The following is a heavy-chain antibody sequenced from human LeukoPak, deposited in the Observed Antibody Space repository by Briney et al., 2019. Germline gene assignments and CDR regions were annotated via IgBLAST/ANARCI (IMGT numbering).Heavy chain of an antibody. D-gene: IGHD2-2*01. CDR1: GGSISSGGYS. V-gene: IGHV4-30-2*01. J-gene: IGHJ5*02. CDR3: ARDMRYCSSTSCTNWFHP. CDR2: IYHSGST. Sequence: SETLSLTCAVSGGSISSGGYSWSWIRQPPGKGLEWIGYIYHSGSTYYNPSLKSRVTISVDRSKNQFSLKLSSVTAADTAVYYCARDMRYCSSTSCTNWFHPWGQGTLVTVSS.